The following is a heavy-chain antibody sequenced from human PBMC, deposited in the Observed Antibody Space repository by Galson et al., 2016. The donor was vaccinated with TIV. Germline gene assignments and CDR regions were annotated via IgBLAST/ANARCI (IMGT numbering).Heavy chain of an antibody. V-gene: IGHV3-30*18. J-gene: IGHJ5*02. CDR2: ISHDGTAR. Sequence: SLRLSCAASGFTFGSYGMYWVRQAPGKGLEWVAMISHDGTARYYTDSVKGRFTVSRDNSNNMLYLEMNGLRPEDTALYYCAKDLFGGGWYNYFDPWGQGTLVTVSS. D-gene: IGHD6-19*01. CDR1: GFTFGSYG. CDR3: AKDLFGGGWYNYFDP.